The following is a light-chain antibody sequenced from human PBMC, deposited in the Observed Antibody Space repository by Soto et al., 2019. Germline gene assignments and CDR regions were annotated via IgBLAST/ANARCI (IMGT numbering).Light chain of an antibody. CDR1: QSVLYSPNSRNY. CDR3: QQYYSTPYT. J-gene: IGKJ2*01. V-gene: IGKV4-1*01. CDR2: WAS. Sequence: DIVMTQSPDSLAVSLGERATINCKSSQSVLYSPNSRNYFAWYQQRPGQPPKLLIYWASTRESGVPDRFSGSGSATDFTLTISSLQAEDVAVYYCQQYYSTPYTFGQGTKLEIK.